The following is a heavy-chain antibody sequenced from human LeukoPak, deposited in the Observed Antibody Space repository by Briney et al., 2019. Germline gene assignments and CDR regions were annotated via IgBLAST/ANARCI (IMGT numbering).Heavy chain of an antibody. Sequence: ASVKVSCKASGYTFTSYYMHWVRQAPGQGLEWMGIINPSGGSTSYTQKFQGGVTMTRDTSTSTVYMELSSLRSEDTAVYYCARAPGYIEYDYWGQGTLVTVSS. D-gene: IGHD5-24*01. J-gene: IGHJ4*02. CDR2: INPSGGST. CDR1: GYTFTSYY. V-gene: IGHV1-46*01. CDR3: ARAPGYIEYDY.